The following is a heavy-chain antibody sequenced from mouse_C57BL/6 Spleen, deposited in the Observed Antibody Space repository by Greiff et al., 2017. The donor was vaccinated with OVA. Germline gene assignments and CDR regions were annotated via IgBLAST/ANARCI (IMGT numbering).Heavy chain of an antibody. Sequence: QVQLQQPGAELVKPGASVKMSCKASGYTFPSYWITWVKQRPGQGLEWIGDIYPGSGSTNYNEKFKSKATLTVDTSSSTAYMQLSSLTSEDSAVYYCARNDYGPSMDYWGQGTSVTVSS. CDR3: ARNDYGPSMDY. CDR1: GYTFPSYW. V-gene: IGHV1-55*01. D-gene: IGHD2-4*01. CDR2: IYPGSGST. J-gene: IGHJ4*01.